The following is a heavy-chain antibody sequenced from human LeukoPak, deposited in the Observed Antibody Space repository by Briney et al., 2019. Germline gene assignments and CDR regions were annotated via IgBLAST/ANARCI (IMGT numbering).Heavy chain of an antibody. D-gene: IGHD3-10*01. CDR2: ISSSSIYI. Sequence: GVTXXXYSMXWVGQAQGKGVEWVSSISSSSIYIYYADSVKGRFTISRDNSKNTLYLQMNSLGAEDTAVYYCAKDTASGNVYYFDYWGQGTLVTVSS. CDR3: AKDTASGNVYYFDY. J-gene: IGHJ4*02. V-gene: IGHV3-21*04. CDR1: GVTXXXYS.